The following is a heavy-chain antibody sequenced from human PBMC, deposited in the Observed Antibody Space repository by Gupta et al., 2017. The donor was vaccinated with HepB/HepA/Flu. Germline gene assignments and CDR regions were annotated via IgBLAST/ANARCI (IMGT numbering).Heavy chain of an antibody. Sequence: QIHLVQSGAVLKKPGASVKVSCKASGYTFRSYGIAWVRQAPGQGLEWMGWIRGHNGDTNYAQKFQGRVTMTTETSTNSAYLELRNLRSDDTAVYYCERADPGDPLDYWGQGTLLTVSS. CDR3: ERADPGDPLDY. CDR1: GYTFRSYG. J-gene: IGHJ4*02. V-gene: IGHV1-18*01. CDR2: IRGHNGDT.